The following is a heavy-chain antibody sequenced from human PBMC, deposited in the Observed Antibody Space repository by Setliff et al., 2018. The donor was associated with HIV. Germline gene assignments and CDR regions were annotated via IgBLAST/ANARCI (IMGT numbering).Heavy chain of an antibody. D-gene: IGHD1-26*01. CDR1: GYTFSTYG. V-gene: IGHV1-3*01. CDR2: INAANGKT. J-gene: IGHJ4*02. CDR3: ARDYSGTYYGDIDW. Sequence: ASVKVSCKASGYTFSTYGMHWVRQAPGQRLEWMGWINAANGKTKYSQKFQGRLTITGDISASTVDMELSRLKPEDTALYFCARDYSGTYYGDIDWCGQGTLVTVSS.